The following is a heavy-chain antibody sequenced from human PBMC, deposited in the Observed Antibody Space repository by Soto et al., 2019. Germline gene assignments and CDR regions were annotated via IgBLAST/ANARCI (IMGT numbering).Heavy chain of an antibody. V-gene: IGHV1-46*01. CDR1: GYTFASHY. J-gene: IGHJ4*02. CDR3: GRDTSGLDY. CDR2: INPNGGNT. Sequence: QVQLVQSGAEVKKPGASVKVSCQASGYTFASHYIHWVRQVPGQGLEWMGVINPNGGNTRYAQRFQDRLTLTTDTPTNTVYLDLSSLSSDDTAVYYCGRDTSGLDYWGQGTLVTVSS.